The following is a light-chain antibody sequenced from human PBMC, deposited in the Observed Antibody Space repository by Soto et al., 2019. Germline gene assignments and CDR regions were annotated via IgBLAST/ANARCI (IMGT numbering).Light chain of an antibody. J-gene: IGLJ1*01. CDR1: SSDVGAYSY. CDR3: SSYTSRSTLDYV. Sequence: QSALTQPASVSGSPGQSITISCTGTSSDVGAYSYVSWYQQHPGKAPKLIIYDVSDRPSGISNRFSGSKSDNTASLTISGLQAEDEADYYCSSYTSRSTLDYVFGSGTKLTVL. V-gene: IGLV2-14*01. CDR2: DVS.